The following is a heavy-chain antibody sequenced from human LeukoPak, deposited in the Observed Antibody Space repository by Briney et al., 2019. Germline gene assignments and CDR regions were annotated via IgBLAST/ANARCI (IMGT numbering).Heavy chain of an antibody. CDR2: IGISGSST. J-gene: IGHJ6*02. D-gene: IGHD2/OR15-2a*01. V-gene: IGHV3-23*01. CDR1: GFTVSTYA. CDR3: AKDFSTVDYYYYGMDV. Sequence: GGSLRLSCAASGFTVSTYAMNWVRKAPGKGLEWVSTIGISGSSTYYADSVRGRFTISSDHSKSMLYLQVSSLSAEDTAVYYCAKDFSTVDYYYYGMDVWGQGTTVTVSS.